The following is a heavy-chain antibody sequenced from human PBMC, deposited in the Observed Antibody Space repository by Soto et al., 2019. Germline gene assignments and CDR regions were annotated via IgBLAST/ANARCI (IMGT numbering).Heavy chain of an antibody. CDR1: GYTFTSYA. D-gene: IGHD4-17*01. CDR2: INAGNGNT. CDR3: ARGSNDYGDYDLPRNWFDP. V-gene: IGHV1-3*01. J-gene: IGHJ5*02. Sequence: ASVKVSCKASGYTFTSYARHWVRQAPGQRLEWKGWINAGNGNTKYSQKFQGRVTITRDTSASTAYMELSSLRSEDTALYYCARGSNDYGDYDLPRNWFDPWGQGTLVTVSS.